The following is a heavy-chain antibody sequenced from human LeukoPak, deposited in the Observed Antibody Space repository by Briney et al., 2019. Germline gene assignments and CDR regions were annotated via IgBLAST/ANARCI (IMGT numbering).Heavy chain of an antibody. V-gene: IGHV3-23*01. Sequence: GGSLRLSCSVSGFTFSTYVMHWVRQAPGKGLEWVSAISGSGGSTYYADSVKGRFTISRDNSKNTLYLQMNSLRAEDTAVYYCAKGLYCTNGVCYTIGGYFDYWGQGTLVTVSP. J-gene: IGHJ4*02. D-gene: IGHD2-8*01. CDR3: AKGLYCTNGVCYTIGGYFDY. CDR2: ISGSGGST. CDR1: GFTFSTYV.